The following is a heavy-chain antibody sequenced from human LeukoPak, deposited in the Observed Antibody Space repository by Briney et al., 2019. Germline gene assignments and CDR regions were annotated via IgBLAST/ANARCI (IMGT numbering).Heavy chain of an antibody. CDR3: ARGEMGAKYYFDY. J-gene: IGHJ4*02. CDR2: IIPILGMA. D-gene: IGHD1-26*01. CDR1: GGTFSSYA. V-gene: IGHV1-69*04. Sequence: ASVKVSCKASGGTFSSYAISWVRQAPGQGLEWMGRIIPILGMANYAQKFQGRVTITADKSTSTAYMELSSLRSEDTAVYYCARGEMGAKYYFDYWGQGTLVTVSS.